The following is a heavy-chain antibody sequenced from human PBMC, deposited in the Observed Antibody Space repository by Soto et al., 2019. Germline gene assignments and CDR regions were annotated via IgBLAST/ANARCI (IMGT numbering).Heavy chain of an antibody. V-gene: IGHV1-69*01. Sequence: QVQLVQSGAEVKKPGSSVKVSCKASGGTFSSYAISRVRQAPGQGLEWMGGIIPIFGTANDAQKFQGRVTITADESTSTAYMELSSLRSEDTAVYYCARSGGDTAMEDWFDPWGQGTLVTVSS. CDR1: GGTFSSYA. J-gene: IGHJ5*02. D-gene: IGHD5-18*01. CDR3: ARSGGDTAMEDWFDP. CDR2: IIPIFGTA.